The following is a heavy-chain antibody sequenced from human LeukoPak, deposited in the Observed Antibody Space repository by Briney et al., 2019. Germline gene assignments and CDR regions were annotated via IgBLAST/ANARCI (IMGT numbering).Heavy chain of an antibody. CDR2: IYPGDSDT. CDR1: GYSFTSYW. V-gene: IGHV5-51*01. Sequence: GESLKISCKGSGYSFTSYWIGWVRQMPGKGLEWMGIIYPGDSDTRYSPSFQGQVTISADKSISTAYLQWGSLKASDTAMYYCARPVDTAMVTAFDIWGQGTMATVSS. J-gene: IGHJ3*02. CDR3: ARPVDTAMVTAFDI. D-gene: IGHD5-18*01.